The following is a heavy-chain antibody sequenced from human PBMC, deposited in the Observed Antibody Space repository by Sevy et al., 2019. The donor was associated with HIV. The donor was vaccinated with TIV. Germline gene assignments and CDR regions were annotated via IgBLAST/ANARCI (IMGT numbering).Heavy chain of an antibody. CDR3: ARGPEWELTSVLSH. CDR1: GFAFMTYA. D-gene: IGHD1-26*01. J-gene: IGHJ4*02. Sequence: GGSLRLSCAASGFAFMTYAFHWVRLAPGRGLEWVGLISSNGDNAFYANSVRGRFTISRDNSMNTLYLELNNLTPDDTAVYYCARGPEWELTSVLSHWGQGTLVTVSS. CDR2: ISSNGDNA. V-gene: IGHV3-30-3*01.